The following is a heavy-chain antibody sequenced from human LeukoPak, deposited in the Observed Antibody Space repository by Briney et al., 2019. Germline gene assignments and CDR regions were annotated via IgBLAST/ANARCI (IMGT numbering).Heavy chain of an antibody. J-gene: IGHJ5*02. CDR1: GYTFTSYD. V-gene: IGHV1-8*03. D-gene: IGHD3-3*01. Sequence: ASVKVSCKASGYTFTSYDINWVRQAPGQGLEWMGWMNPNSGNTGYAQKFQGRVTITRNTSISTAYMELSSLRSEDTAVYYCARVGEPYYDFWSGYYSGYWFEPWGQGTLVTVSS. CDR2: MNPNSGNT. CDR3: ARVGEPYYDFWSGYYSGYWFEP.